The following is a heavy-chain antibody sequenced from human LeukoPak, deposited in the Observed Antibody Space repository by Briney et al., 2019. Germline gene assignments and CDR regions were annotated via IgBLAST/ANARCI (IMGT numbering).Heavy chain of an antibody. J-gene: IGHJ5*02. CDR1: GFTFSSYW. D-gene: IGHD3-10*01. CDR3: ARDLGITMVRGMIDP. CDR2: IKQDGSEK. Sequence: GGSLRLPCAASGFTFSSYWMSWVRQAPGKGLEWVANIKQDGSEKYYVDSVKGRFTISRDNAKNSLYLQMNSLRAEDTAVYYCARDLGITMVRGMIDPWGQGTLVTVSS. V-gene: IGHV3-7*01.